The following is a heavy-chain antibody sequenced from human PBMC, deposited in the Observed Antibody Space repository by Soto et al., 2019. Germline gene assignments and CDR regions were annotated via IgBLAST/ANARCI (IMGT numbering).Heavy chain of an antibody. CDR2: ISYDGSKK. CDR3: AKDRETYYYGSGSYWDAFDI. CDR1: GFTFSSYG. D-gene: IGHD3-10*01. V-gene: IGHV3-30*18. Sequence: GGSLRLSCAASGFTFSSYGMHWVRQAPGKGLEWVAVISYDGSKKYYADSVKGRFTISRDNSKNTLYLQMNSLRAEDTAVYYCAKDRETYYYGSGSYWDAFDIWGQGTMVTVSS. J-gene: IGHJ3*02.